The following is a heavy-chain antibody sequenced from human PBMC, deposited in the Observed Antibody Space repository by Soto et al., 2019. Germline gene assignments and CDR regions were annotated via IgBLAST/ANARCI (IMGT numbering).Heavy chain of an antibody. CDR1: GYTFTSYG. Sequence: SVKVSCKTSGYTFTSYGISWVRQAPGQGLEWMGWITANNVNTNYAQKFQGRVTMTTDTSTATAYMELRSLRSDDTAVYYCARDMWGYYFEPTDYWGQRTLVTVSS. CDR2: ITANNVNT. CDR3: ARDMWGYYFEPTDY. V-gene: IGHV1-18*01. D-gene: IGHD3-22*01. J-gene: IGHJ4*02.